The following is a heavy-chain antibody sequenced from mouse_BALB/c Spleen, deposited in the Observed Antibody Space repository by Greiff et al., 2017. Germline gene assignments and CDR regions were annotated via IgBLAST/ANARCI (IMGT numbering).Heavy chain of an antibody. D-gene: IGHD1-2*01. Sequence: EVKLVESGGGLVQPGGSRKLSCAASGFTFSSFGMHWVRQAPEKGLEWVAYISSGSSTIYYADTVKGRFTISRDNPKNTLFLQMTSLRSEDTAMYYCARGITTAISYAMDYWGQGTSVTVSS. J-gene: IGHJ4*01. CDR3: ARGITTAISYAMDY. CDR2: ISSGSSTI. V-gene: IGHV5-17*02. CDR1: GFTFSSFG.